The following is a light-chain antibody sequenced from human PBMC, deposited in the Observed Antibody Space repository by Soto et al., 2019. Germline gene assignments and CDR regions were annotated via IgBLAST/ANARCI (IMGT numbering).Light chain of an antibody. CDR2: DTS. J-gene: IGKJ3*01. CDR3: QQFESLPVT. CDR1: QDISNY. Sequence: DIQMTQSPSSLSASVGDRVTITCQASQDISNYLNWYQQRPGKAPQLLIYDTSILETGVPSRFSGSGSGTDFTFTISTLQPEDVATYYCQQFESLPVTFGPGTKVDLK. V-gene: IGKV1-33*01.